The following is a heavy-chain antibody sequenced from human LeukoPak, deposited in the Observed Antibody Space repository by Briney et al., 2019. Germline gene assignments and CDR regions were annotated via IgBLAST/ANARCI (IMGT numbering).Heavy chain of an antibody. V-gene: IGHV4-59*08. CDR1: VGSISSYY. Sequence: SETLSLTFTVSVGSISSYYGSWIRQPPGKGLEWIGYIYYSGSTNYNPSLKSRVTISVDTSKNQFSLKLSSVTAADTAVYYCARGYCSSTSCYEGWFDPWGQGTLVTVSS. J-gene: IGHJ5*02. CDR2: IYYSGST. D-gene: IGHD2-2*01. CDR3: ARGYCSSTSCYEGWFDP.